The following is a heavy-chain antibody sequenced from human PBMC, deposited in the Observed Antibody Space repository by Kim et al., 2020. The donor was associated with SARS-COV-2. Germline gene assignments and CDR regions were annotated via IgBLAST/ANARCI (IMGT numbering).Heavy chain of an antibody. D-gene: IGHD3-10*01. CDR3: ARDWGAYYYGSGSITGGDNWFDP. Sequence: SETLSLTCTVSGGSISSSSYYWGWIRQPPGKGLEWIGSIYYSGSTYYNPSLKSRVTISVDTSKNQFSLKLSSVTAADTAVYYCARDWGAYYYGSGSITGGDNWFDPWGQGTLVTVSS. J-gene: IGHJ5*02. CDR1: GGSISSSSYY. CDR2: IYYSGST. V-gene: IGHV4-39*07.